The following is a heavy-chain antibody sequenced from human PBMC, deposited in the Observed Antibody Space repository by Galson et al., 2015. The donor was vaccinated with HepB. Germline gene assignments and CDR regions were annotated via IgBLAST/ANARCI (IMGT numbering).Heavy chain of an antibody. CDR2: ISGSGGST. D-gene: IGHD1-26*01. CDR3: VAPLVKGSYFVSAFDI. Sequence: SLRLSCAASGFTFSSYAMSWVRQAPGKGLEWVSGISGSGGSTYYADSVKGRFTISRDNSKNTLYLQMNSLRAEDTAVYYCVAPLVKGSYFVSAFDIWGQGTMVTVSS. J-gene: IGHJ3*02. V-gene: IGHV3-23*01. CDR1: GFTFSSYA.